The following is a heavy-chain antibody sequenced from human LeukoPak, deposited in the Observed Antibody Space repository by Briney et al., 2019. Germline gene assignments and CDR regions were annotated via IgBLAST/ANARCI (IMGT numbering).Heavy chain of an antibody. V-gene: IGHV4-4*02. D-gene: IGHD3-3*01. J-gene: IGHJ4*02. CDR3: AGDFWSGYYFRD. CDR2: IYHSGST. CDR1: GGSISSSNW. Sequence: PSETLSLTCAVSGGSISSSNWWSWVRQPPGKGLEWIGEIYHSGSTNYNPSLKSRVTISLDKSKNQFSLNLTSVTAADTAVYYCAGDFWSGYYFRDWGQGTLVTVSS.